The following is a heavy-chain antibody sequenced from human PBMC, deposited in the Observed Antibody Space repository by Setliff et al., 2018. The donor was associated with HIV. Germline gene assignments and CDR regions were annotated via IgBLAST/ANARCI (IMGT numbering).Heavy chain of an antibody. CDR1: GGSFSNYY. V-gene: IGHV4-34*01. Sequence: PSETLSLTCAVYGGSFSNYYWSWIRQPPGKGLEWIGEINYSGSTKYNPSLKSRVTMSVDTSKNQFSLKLNSVTAADTAVYYCARDATRGGDMDVWAKGTTVTVSS. CDR3: ARDATRGGDMDV. CDR2: INYSGST. J-gene: IGHJ6*03. D-gene: IGHD2-15*01.